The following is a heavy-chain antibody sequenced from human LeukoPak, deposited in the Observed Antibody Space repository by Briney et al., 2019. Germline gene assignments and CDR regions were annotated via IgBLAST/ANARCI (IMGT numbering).Heavy chain of an antibody. V-gene: IGHV3-21*01. CDR3: ARDLGYCSGGSCYSFDY. J-gene: IGHJ4*02. CDR2: ISSSSSYI. D-gene: IGHD2-15*01. Sequence: GGSLRLSCAASGFTFSSYSMNWVRQAPGKGLEWVSSISSSSSYIYYADSVKGRCTISRDNAKNSLYLQMNSLRAEDTAVYYCARDLGYCSGGSCYSFDYWGQGTLVTVSS. CDR1: GFTFSSYS.